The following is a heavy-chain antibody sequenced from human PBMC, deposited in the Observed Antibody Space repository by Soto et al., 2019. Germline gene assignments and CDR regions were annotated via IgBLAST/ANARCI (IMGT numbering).Heavy chain of an antibody. D-gene: IGHD6-19*01. V-gene: IGHV3-33*01. J-gene: IGHJ4*02. CDR2: IWYDGINK. CDR3: ASQQYSAGWYAVEY. Sequence: QVQLVESGGGMVQPGGSLRLSCAASGFTFSSYGMHWVRQATGKGLERVAVIWYDGINKFYADSVKGRITVSIDNSKDTLYLQMNSLRAEDTAVYYCASQQYSAGWYAVEYWGQGTLVTVSS. CDR1: GFTFSSYG.